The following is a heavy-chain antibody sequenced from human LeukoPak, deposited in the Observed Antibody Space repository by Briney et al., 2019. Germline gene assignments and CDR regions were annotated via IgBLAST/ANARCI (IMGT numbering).Heavy chain of an antibody. Sequence: GASVTVSCKASGGTFSSYAISWVRQAPGQGLEWMGGIIPIFGTANYAQKFQGRVTMTRDTSTSTVYMELSSLRSEDTAVYYCARALGHLDYWGQGTLVTVSS. CDR2: IIPIFGTA. V-gene: IGHV1-69*05. J-gene: IGHJ4*02. CDR3: ARALGHLDY. CDR1: GGTFSSYA. D-gene: IGHD6-13*01.